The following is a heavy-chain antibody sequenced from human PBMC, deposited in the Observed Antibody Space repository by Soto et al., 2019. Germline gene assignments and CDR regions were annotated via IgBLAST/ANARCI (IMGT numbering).Heavy chain of an antibody. J-gene: IGHJ6*02. CDR1: GFTFSSYW. V-gene: IGHV3-7*03. D-gene: IGHD1-7*01. CDR2: IKQDGSEK. CDR3: ARLGELRDYYYGMDV. Sequence: GGSLRLSCAASGFTFSSYWMSWVRQAPGKGLEWVANIKQDGSEKYYVDSVKGRFTISRDNAKNSLYLQMNSLRAEDTAVYHCARLGELRDYYYGMDVWGQGTTVTVS.